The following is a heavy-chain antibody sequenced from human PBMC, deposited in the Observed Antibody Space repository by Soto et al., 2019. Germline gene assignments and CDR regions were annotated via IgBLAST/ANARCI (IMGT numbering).Heavy chain of an antibody. CDR3: AKGGYSITIFGVVIMRY. CDR1: GFTFSSYA. J-gene: IGHJ4*02. CDR2: ISGSGGST. Sequence: GPLRPSCAASGFTFSSYAMSWVRQGPGKGLEWVSAISGSGGSTYYADSVKGRFTISRDNSKNTLYLQMNSLRAEDTAVYYCAKGGYSITIFGVVIMRYWGQGTLVTVSS. D-gene: IGHD3-3*01. V-gene: IGHV3-23*01.